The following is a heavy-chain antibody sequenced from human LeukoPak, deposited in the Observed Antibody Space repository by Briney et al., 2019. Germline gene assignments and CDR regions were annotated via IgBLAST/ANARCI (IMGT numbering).Heavy chain of an antibody. CDR3: ARIRSYSSGWYDRYYYYGMDV. CDR1: GFSLSTSGMC. V-gene: IGHV2-70*11. J-gene: IGHJ6*02. CDR2: IDWDDDK. D-gene: IGHD6-19*01. Sequence: SGPALVKPTQTLTLTCTFSGFSLSTSGMCVSWIRQPPGKALEWLARIDWDDDKYYSTSLKTRLTISKDTSKNQVVLTMTNMDPVDTATYYCARIRSYSSGWYDRYYYYGMDVWGQGTTVTVSS.